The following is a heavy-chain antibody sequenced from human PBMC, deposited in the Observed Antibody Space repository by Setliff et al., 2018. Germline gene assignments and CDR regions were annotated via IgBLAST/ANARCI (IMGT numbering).Heavy chain of an antibody. V-gene: IGHV3-74*01. CDR3: ARPFGVHTAVDI. Sequence: GGSLRLSCAASGITISSYWMHWVRQAPGKGPVWVSYISIDGSSTEYAGSVKGRLTISRDNTKNTVYLQMNSLRVEDTAVYYCARPFGVHTAVDIWGQGTMVTVSS. D-gene: IGHD3-3*01. J-gene: IGHJ3*02. CDR1: GITISSYW. CDR2: ISIDGSST.